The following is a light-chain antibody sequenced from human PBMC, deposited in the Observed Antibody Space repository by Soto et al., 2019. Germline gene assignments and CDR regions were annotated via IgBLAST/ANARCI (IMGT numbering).Light chain of an antibody. CDR2: GVS. CDR3: SSYTSSNTFV. CDR1: SSDVGGYTY. V-gene: IGLV2-14*01. Sequence: QSALTQPASVSGSPGQSITISCAGTSSDVGGYTYVSWYQQHPGKAPKLLIFGVSDRPSGVSHRFSGSKSGNTASLTISGLQADDEADYHCSSYTSSNTFVFGTGTKGTV. J-gene: IGLJ1*01.